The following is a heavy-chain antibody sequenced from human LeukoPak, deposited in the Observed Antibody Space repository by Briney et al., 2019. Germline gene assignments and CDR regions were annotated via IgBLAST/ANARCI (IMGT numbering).Heavy chain of an antibody. D-gene: IGHD2-2*01. CDR2: ISGSGGST. J-gene: IGHJ4*02. V-gene: IGHV3-23*01. CDR1: GFTFSSYS. CDR3: AKDHGIVVVPAATHFDY. Sequence: GGSLRLSCAASGFTFSSYSMSWVRQAPGKVLEWVSAISGSGGSTYYADSVKGRFTISRDNSRNTLYLQMNSLRAEDTAVYYCAKDHGIVVVPAATHFDYWGQGTLVTVSS.